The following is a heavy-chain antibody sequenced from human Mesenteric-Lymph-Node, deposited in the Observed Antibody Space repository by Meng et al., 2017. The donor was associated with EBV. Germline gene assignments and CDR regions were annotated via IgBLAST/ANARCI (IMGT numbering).Heavy chain of an antibody. CDR3: ARGIAVAGRTDY. Sequence: QVQLVQSGAEVKKPGASVKVSCKPSGSTFTSYAMHWVRQAPGQRLEWMGWINAGNGNTKYSQKFQGRVTITRDTSASTAYMELSSLRSEDTAVYYCARGIAVAGRTDYWGQGTLVTVSS. V-gene: IGHV1-3*01. CDR2: INAGNGNT. J-gene: IGHJ4*02. D-gene: IGHD6-19*01. CDR1: GSTFTSYA.